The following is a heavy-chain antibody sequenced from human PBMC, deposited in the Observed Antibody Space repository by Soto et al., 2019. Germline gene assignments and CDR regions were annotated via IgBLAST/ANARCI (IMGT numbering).Heavy chain of an antibody. Sequence: GGSLRLSCAASGFTFSSYSMSWVHQAPGKGLEWVANIKQDGSEKYYVDSVKGRFTISRDNAKNSLYLQMNSLRAEDTAVYYCARDWLGVAVAGKFEYWGQGTLVTVSS. V-gene: IGHV3-7*05. CDR2: IKQDGSEK. CDR1: GFTFSSYS. D-gene: IGHD6-19*01. CDR3: ARDWLGVAVAGKFEY. J-gene: IGHJ4*02.